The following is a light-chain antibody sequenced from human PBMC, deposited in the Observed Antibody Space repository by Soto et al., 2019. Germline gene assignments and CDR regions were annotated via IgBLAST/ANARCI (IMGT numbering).Light chain of an antibody. J-gene: IGKJ1*01. CDR1: QTVSSW. V-gene: IGKV1-5*03. CDR2: KAS. Sequence: IKMRVSPAAVSGYVGGRVTVTCRASQTVSSWLAFCHQKAGKAPKLLIYKASTLISGVPSRFSGSGSGTEFTLTISSLQPDDFATYYCQHDNSYSLAFGRGTKVDI. CDR3: QHDNSYSLA.